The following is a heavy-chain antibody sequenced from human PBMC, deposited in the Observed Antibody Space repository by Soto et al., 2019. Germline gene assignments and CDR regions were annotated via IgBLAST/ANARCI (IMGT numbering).Heavy chain of an antibody. J-gene: IGHJ6*02. CDR1: GFNFSAYW. V-gene: IGHV3-74*01. D-gene: IGHD3-10*01. CDR2: IHFDGSTT. Sequence: EVQLVESGGGFVQPGGSLRLSCVASGFNFSAYWMHWVRQVPGKGLMWVSRIHFDGSTTRYAGSVQGRFTISRDNAENCLYLQIISLRGENTALYYCVRDYCEGGGTYYIDSGMDIWGQGPTVAFAS. CDR3: VRDYCEGGGTYYIDSGMDI.